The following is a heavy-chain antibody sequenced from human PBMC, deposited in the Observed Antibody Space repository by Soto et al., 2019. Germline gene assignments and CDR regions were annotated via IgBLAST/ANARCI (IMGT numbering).Heavy chain of an antibody. CDR2: ISSSTRHI. CDR3: ARTRYGSEPYYSPYYYYGMDV. CDR1: GFIFSNYN. Sequence: GGSLRLSCAASGFIFSNYNMNWVRQPPGKGLEWVSSISSSTRHIHYADSVRGRFTISRDNAENSLYLQMNSLTAEDTAVYYCARTRYGSEPYYSPYYYYGMDVWGQGTTVTVSS. V-gene: IGHV3-21*01. J-gene: IGHJ6*02. D-gene: IGHD3-10*01.